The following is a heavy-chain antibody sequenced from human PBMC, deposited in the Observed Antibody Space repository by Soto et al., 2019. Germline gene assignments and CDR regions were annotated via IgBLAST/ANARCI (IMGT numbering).Heavy chain of an antibody. CDR2: INAGNGNT. CDR1: GYTFTSYA. D-gene: IGHD6-13*01. V-gene: IGHV1-3*01. J-gene: IGHJ4*02. Sequence: ASVKVSCKASGYTFTSYAMHWVRQAPGQRLEWMGWINAGNGNTKYSQKFQGRVTITGDTSASTAYMEPSSLRSEDTAVYYCARGGAAAGLHPCPDWGQGTLVTVSS. CDR3: ARGGAAAGLHPCPD.